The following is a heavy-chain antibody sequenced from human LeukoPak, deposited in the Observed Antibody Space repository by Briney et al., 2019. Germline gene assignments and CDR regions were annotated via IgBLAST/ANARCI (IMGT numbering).Heavy chain of an antibody. Sequence: GGSLRLSCAASGFTFNTYWMTWVRQAPGKGLEWVANIKQDGGEQYYLDSVKGRFTISRDNAKNSLYLQMNSLRAEDTAVYYCASGYSSSDIWGQGTMVTVSS. CDR1: GFTFNTYW. J-gene: IGHJ3*02. D-gene: IGHD6-19*01. CDR3: ASGYSSSDI. CDR2: IKQDGGEQ. V-gene: IGHV3-7*01.